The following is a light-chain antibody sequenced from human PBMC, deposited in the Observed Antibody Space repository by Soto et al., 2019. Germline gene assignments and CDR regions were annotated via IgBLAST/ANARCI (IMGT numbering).Light chain of an antibody. Sequence: DIQMTQSPSTLSASVADTLNLSCRASQSVGNCLAWYQQKPGEAPKLLIYDSSALPRGVPSRFSGSGSGTKFTLTIASLQPDDFATYYCQQYETFSGTFGPGTKVDIK. V-gene: IGKV1-5*01. CDR1: QSVGNC. CDR3: QQYETFSGT. CDR2: DSS. J-gene: IGKJ1*01.